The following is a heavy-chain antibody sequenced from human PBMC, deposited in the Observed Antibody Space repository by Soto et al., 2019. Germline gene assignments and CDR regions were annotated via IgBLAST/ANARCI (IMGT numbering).Heavy chain of an antibody. CDR3: ARDRSVDGYNYVDY. J-gene: IGHJ4*02. Sequence: ASVKVSCKASGYTFTGYYMHWVRRAPGQGLEWMGWINPNSGGTNYAQKFQGWVTMTRDTSISTAYMELSRLRSDDTAVYYCARDRSVDGYNYVDYWGQGTLVTVSS. CDR1: GYTFTGYY. CDR2: INPNSGGT. V-gene: IGHV1-2*04. D-gene: IGHD5-12*01.